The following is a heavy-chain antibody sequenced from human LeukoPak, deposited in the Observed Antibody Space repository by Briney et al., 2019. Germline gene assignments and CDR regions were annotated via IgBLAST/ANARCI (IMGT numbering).Heavy chain of an antibody. CDR2: INPSGGST. D-gene: IGHD2-2*01. CDR3: AREGPYCSSTSCYGGFDY. Sequence: ASVTVSCKASGYTFTSHYMHWVRQAPEQGLEWMGVINPSGGSTSYAQKFQGRVTMTRDTSTSTVYMELSSLRSEDTAMYYCAREGPYCSSTSCYGGFDYWGQGTLVTVSS. CDR1: GYTFTSHY. V-gene: IGHV1-46*01. J-gene: IGHJ4*02.